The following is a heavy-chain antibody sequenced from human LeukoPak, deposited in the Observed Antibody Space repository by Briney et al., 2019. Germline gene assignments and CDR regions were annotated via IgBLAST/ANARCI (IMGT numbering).Heavy chain of an antibody. J-gene: IGHJ4*02. CDR2: INHSGST. CDR1: GGSFSGYY. Sequence: PSETLSLTCAVYGGSFSGYYWSWIRQPPGKGLEWIGEINHSGSTNYNPSLKSRVTISVDTPKNQFSLKLSSVTAADTAVYYCARGRGSGWYEPPDYWGQGTLVTVSS. V-gene: IGHV4-34*01. D-gene: IGHD6-19*01. CDR3: ARGRGSGWYEPPDY.